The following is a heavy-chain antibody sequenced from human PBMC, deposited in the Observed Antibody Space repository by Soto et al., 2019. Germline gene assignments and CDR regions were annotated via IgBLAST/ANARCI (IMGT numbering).Heavy chain of an antibody. J-gene: IGHJ5*02. Sequence: SVKVSCKASGYTFIRYGITWVRQAPGQGFEWMGGIIPIFGTANYAQKFQGRVTITADESTSTMYMELSSLRSDDTAVYYCARDFSDTYNEKSYWWFDPWGQGTLVTVSS. CDR3: ARDFSDTYNEKSYWWFDP. CDR1: GYTFIRYG. V-gene: IGHV1-69*13. CDR2: IIPIFGTA. D-gene: IGHD2-8*02.